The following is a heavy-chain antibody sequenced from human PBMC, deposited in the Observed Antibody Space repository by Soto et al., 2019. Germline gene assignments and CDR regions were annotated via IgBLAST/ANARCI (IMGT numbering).Heavy chain of an antibody. CDR2: VSSGSSTI. CDR1: GFTFSSYS. D-gene: IGHD2-2*01. Sequence: GGSLRLSCAASGFTFSSYSMNWVRQAPGKGLEWVSYVSSGSSTIYYADSVKGRFTISRDNAKNSLYLQMDSLRAEDTAVYYATRSAYMDVWGTGTTVTVSS. J-gene: IGHJ6*03. V-gene: IGHV3-48*01. CDR3: TRSAYMDV.